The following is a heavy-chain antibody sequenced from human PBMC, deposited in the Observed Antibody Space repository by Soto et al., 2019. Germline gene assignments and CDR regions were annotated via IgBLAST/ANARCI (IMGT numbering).Heavy chain of an antibody. CDR2: FNGDGSST. Sequence: EVQLVESGGGLVPPGGSLRLSCAASGFTFSSYWMHWVRQAPGKGLVWVSRFNGDGSSTSYADAVKGRFTSSRDNAKNTLYLQMNGLRAEDTAVYYCARGGYCSSTSCYANDAFDIWGQGTMVTVSS. D-gene: IGHD2-2*01. J-gene: IGHJ3*02. CDR1: GFTFSSYW. V-gene: IGHV3-74*01. CDR3: ARGGYCSSTSCYANDAFDI.